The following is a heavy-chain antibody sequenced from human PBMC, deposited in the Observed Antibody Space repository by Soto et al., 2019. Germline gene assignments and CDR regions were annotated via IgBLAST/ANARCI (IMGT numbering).Heavy chain of an antibody. D-gene: IGHD2-2*01. CDR3: ARKRYCSNISCFDRWFDP. V-gene: IGHV6-1*01. J-gene: IGHJ5*02. Sequence: SQTLSLTCAISGDSVSSNSAAWNWIRQSPSRGLEWLGRTYYRSKWYNDYAVSVKSRITINPDTSKNQFSLQLNSVTPGDTAVYYCARKRYCSNISCFDRWFDPWGQGTLVTVSS. CDR1: GDSVSSNSAA. CDR2: TYYRSKWYN.